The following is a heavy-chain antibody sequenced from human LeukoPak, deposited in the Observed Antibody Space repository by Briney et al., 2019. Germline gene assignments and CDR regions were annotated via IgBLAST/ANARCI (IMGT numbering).Heavy chain of an antibody. CDR3: AKEPYGSGSYYNSPFDY. V-gene: IGHV3-23*01. CDR1: GFTFSSYA. D-gene: IGHD3-10*01. Sequence: GGSLRLSCAASGFTFSSYAMSWVRQAPGKGLEWVSAISGSGGSTYYADSVKGRFTISRDNSKNTLYLQMNSLRVEDTAVYYCAKEPYGSGSYYNSPFDYWGQGTLVTVSS. CDR2: ISGSGGST. J-gene: IGHJ4*02.